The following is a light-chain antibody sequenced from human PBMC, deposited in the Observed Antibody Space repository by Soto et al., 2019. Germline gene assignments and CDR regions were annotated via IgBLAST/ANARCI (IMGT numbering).Light chain of an antibody. Sequence: EIVLTQSPGTLSLSVGERVTLSCRASQRVSSYLAWYQQTPGQAPRLLIYDTSNRATGTPDRFSGSGSGTDFTLTISTLEPEDFTVYYCQQYGSYPLTFGGGTTVEIK. CDR1: QRVSSY. CDR3: QQYGSYPLT. CDR2: DTS. V-gene: IGKV3-20*01. J-gene: IGKJ4*01.